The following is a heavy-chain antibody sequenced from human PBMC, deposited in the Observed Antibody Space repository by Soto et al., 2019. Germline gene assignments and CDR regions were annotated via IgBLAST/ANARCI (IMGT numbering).Heavy chain of an antibody. CDR1: GYTFTSYG. Sequence: ASVKVSCKASGYTFTSYGISWVRQAPGQGLEWMGWISAYNGNTNYAQKLQGRVTMTIDTSTSTAYMELRSLRSDDTAVYYCARDTNYYGMDVWGQGTTVTVSS. J-gene: IGHJ6*02. CDR2: ISAYNGNT. CDR3: ARDTNYYGMDV. V-gene: IGHV1-18*01.